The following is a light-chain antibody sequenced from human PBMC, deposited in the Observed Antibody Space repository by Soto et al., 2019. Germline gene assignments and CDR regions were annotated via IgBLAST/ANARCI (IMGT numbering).Light chain of an antibody. V-gene: IGLV2-14*03. CDR1: SSDVGTYNY. CDR3: SSYTSSSTLL. Sequence: QSALTQPASVSGSPGQSITISCTGTSSDVGTYNYVSWYQHHPGKAPKLMIYDVSNRPSGVSNRFSGSKSGNTASLTISGLQSEDEADHYCSSYTSSSTLLFGGGTKVTVL. CDR2: DVS. J-gene: IGLJ2*01.